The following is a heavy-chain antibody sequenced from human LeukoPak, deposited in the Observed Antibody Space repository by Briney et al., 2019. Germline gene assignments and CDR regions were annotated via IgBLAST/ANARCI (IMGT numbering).Heavy chain of an antibody. V-gene: IGHV3-23*01. CDR2: ISGSGDNT. CDR1: GFTFSSYA. CDR3: AKGSYYDSSGSFYFDY. J-gene: IGHJ4*02. D-gene: IGHD3-22*01. Sequence: GGSLRLSCAASGFTFSSYAMGWVRQAPGKGLEWVSGISGSGDNTYYADSVKGRFTISRDNSKNTLCVQVNSLGTEDTAAYYCAKGSYYDSSGSFYFDYWGQGTLVTVSS.